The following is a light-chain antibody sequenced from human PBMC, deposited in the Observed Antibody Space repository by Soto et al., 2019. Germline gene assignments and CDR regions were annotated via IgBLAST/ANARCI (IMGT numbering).Light chain of an antibody. CDR1: QSVNSSY. CDR3: QQYGNSPQT. J-gene: IGKJ1*01. CDR2: GAS. V-gene: IGKV3-20*01. Sequence: IVFTQSPGTLSFSPGEKVPLSFKASQSVNSSYLAWYQHKPGQAPRLLIYGASTRATGIPDRLSGSGSGTDFTLTIARLEPGDFAVYYCQQYGNSPQTFGQGTKVDIK.